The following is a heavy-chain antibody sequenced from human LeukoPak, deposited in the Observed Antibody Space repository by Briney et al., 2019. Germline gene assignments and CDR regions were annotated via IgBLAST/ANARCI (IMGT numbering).Heavy chain of an antibody. V-gene: IGHV5-10-1*01. CDR3: ARARYCSGGSCYAEY. CDR1: GYTFTSYW. D-gene: IGHD2-15*01. CDR2: IDPSDSYT. Sequence: GESLKISCQGSGYTFTSYWISWVRQMPGKGLEWMGRIDPSDSYTNYSPSFQGHVTISADKSINTAYLQWSSLKASDSAMYYCARARYCSGGSCYAEYWGQGTLVTVSS. J-gene: IGHJ4*02.